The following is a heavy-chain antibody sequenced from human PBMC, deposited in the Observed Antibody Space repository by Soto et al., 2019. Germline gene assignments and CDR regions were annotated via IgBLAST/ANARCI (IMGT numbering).Heavy chain of an antibody. CDR1: GFTFSSYS. Sequence: GGSLRLSCAASGFTFSSYSMNWVRQAPGKGLEWVSSISSSSSYIYYADSVKGRFTISRDNAKNSLYLQMNSLRAEDTAVYYCARDHKYYGSGSYCSDYWGQGTLVTVSS. CDR2: ISSSSSYI. J-gene: IGHJ4*02. CDR3: ARDHKYYGSGSYCSDY. D-gene: IGHD3-10*01. V-gene: IGHV3-21*01.